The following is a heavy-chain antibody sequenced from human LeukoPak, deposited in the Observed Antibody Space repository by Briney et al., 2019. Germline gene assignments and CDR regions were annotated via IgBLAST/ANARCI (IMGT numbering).Heavy chain of an antibody. J-gene: IGHJ4*02. CDR2: TYYRSKWYN. Sequence: SQTLSLTCAISGDSVSSNSAAWNWIRQSPSRGLEWLGRTYYRSKWYNDYAVSVKSRITINPDTSKNQFSLQLNSVTPEDTAVYYCARAYYYDSYDKASTFDYWGQGTLVTVSS. V-gene: IGHV6-1*01. CDR1: GDSVSSNSAA. D-gene: IGHD3-22*01. CDR3: ARAYYYDSYDKASTFDY.